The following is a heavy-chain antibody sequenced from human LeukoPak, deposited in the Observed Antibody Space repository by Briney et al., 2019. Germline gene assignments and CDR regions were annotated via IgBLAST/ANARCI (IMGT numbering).Heavy chain of an antibody. CDR2: ISSSGSTI. CDR3: ARAIGSGSFDY. J-gene: IGHJ4*02. CDR1: GFTFSSYE. D-gene: IGHD3-10*01. V-gene: IGHV3-48*03. Sequence: GGSLRLSCAASGFTFSSYEMNWVRQAPGKGLEWVSYISSSGSTIYYADSVKGRFTISRDNAKNSLYLQMNSLRAEDTAVYYCARAIGSGSFDYWGQGTLVTVSS.